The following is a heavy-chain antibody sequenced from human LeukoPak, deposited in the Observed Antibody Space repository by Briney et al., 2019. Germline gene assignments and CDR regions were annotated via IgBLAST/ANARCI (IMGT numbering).Heavy chain of an antibody. CDR1: GFTLSSYS. J-gene: IGHJ4*02. CDR2: ISSSSSYI. Sequence: GGSLRLSCAASGFTLSSYSMNWVRQAPGKGLDWVSSISSSSSYIYYADSVKGRFTISRDNAKNSLYLQMNSLRAEDTAVYYCARDSYDFWSGYYAISVGDYWGQGTLVTVSS. CDR3: ARDSYDFWSGYYAISVGDY. D-gene: IGHD3-3*01. V-gene: IGHV3-21*01.